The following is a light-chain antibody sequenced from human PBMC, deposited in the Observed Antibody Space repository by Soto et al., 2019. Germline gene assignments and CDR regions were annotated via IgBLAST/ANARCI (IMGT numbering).Light chain of an antibody. CDR1: SSDVGGYHY. CDR3: CSYAGSYTLV. CDR2: DVN. Sequence: QSALTRPRSVSGSPGQSVTLSWTGTSSDVGGYHYVSWYQHHPGKAPKIIIYDVNKRPSGVPDRFSGSKSGNTASLTISGLQTEDEADYYCCSYAGSYTLVFGGGTKLTVL. J-gene: IGLJ2*01. V-gene: IGLV2-11*01.